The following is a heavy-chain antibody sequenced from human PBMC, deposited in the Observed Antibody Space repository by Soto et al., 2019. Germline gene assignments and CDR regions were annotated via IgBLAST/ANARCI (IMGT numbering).Heavy chain of an antibody. V-gene: IGHV1-8*01. D-gene: IGHD3-10*01. CDR2: MNPNSGNT. Sequence: ASLQVSCQESVYTINSCDIKWVRQAAGQGLEWMGWMNPNSGNTGYAQKFQGRVTMTRNTSISTAYMELSSLRSEDTAVYYCAREGYMVRGVIIRAFDICGQGKMVTVSS. CDR1: VYTINSCD. J-gene: IGHJ3*02. CDR3: AREGYMVRGVIIRAFDI.